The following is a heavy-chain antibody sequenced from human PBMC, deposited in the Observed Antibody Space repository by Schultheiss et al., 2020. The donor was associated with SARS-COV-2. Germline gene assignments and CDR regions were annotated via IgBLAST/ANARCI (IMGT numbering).Heavy chain of an antibody. D-gene: IGHD3-3*01. V-gene: IGHV3-30*07. CDR2: IWYDGSNK. J-gene: IGHJ4*02. CDR3: ARDYDFWSGYFDY. CDR1: GFTFSSYA. Sequence: GGSLRLSCAASGFTFSSYAIHWVRQAPGKGLEWVAVIWYDGSNKYYADSVKGRFTISRDNSKNTLYLQMNSLRAEDTAVYYCARDYDFWSGYFDYWGQGTLVTVSS.